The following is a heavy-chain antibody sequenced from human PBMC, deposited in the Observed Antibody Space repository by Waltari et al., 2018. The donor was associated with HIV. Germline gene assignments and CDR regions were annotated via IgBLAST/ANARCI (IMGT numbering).Heavy chain of an antibody. V-gene: IGHV1-2*02. D-gene: IGHD2-15*01. CDR1: GYTFTGYY. CDR2: NNPDNGGT. J-gene: IGHJ4*02. Sequence: QVQLVQSGAEVKKPGASVKISCKASGYTFTGYYMHWVRQAPGQGLEWMGWNNPDNGGTKYAQKVQGRVTMTRDTAISTADMELSRLRSDDTAVYYCARDICNGGSCYSYYFDYWGQGTLVTVSS. CDR3: ARDICNGGSCYSYYFDY.